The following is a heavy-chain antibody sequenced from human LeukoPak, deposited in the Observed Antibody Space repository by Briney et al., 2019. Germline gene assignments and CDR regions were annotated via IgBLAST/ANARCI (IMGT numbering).Heavy chain of an antibody. J-gene: IGHJ4*02. Sequence: PSETLSLACAVYGGSFSGYYWSWIRQPPGKGLEWIGEINHSGSTNYNPSLKSRVTISVDTSKNQFSLKLSSVTAADTAVYYRARGFGVLDYWGQGTLVTVSS. CDR1: GGSFSGYY. CDR3: ARGFGVLDY. V-gene: IGHV4-34*01. D-gene: IGHD3-16*01. CDR2: INHSGST.